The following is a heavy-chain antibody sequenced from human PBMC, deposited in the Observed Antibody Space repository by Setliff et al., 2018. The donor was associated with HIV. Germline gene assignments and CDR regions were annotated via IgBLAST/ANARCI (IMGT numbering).Heavy chain of an antibody. V-gene: IGHV4-34*01. D-gene: IGHD5-12*01. Sequence: PSETLSLTCAVYGGSFSGYHWNWIRQFPGKGLEWIGEINHTGNTQYNPSLTSRVTISVDTSKNHFSLKLTSVTAADTAVYYCARAEMATIVAFDIWGQGTMVTVS. CDR3: ARAEMATIVAFDI. J-gene: IGHJ3*02. CDR1: GGSFSGYH. CDR2: INHTGNT.